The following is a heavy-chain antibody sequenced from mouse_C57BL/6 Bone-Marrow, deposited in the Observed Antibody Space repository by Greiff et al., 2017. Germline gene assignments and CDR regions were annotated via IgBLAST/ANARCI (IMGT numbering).Heavy chain of an antibody. CDR2: IYIGNSYT. CDR3: VSAGGYHYGSSYSWFAY. J-gene: IGHJ3*01. CDR1: GYTFTSYG. Sequence: VQLQQSGAELVRPGSSVKMSCKTSGYTFTSYGINWVKQRPGQGLEWMGYIYIGNSYTTYNDKFNGKARLTTDTSSSTAYIQLSRLTSEDSEIYAFVSAGGYHYGSSYSWFAYWGQGTLVTVSA. D-gene: IGHD1-1*01. V-gene: IGHV1-58*01.